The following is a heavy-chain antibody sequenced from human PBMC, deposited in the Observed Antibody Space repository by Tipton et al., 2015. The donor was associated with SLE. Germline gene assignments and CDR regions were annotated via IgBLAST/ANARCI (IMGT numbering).Heavy chain of an antibody. Sequence: TLSLTCTVSSGSISSGSYSWSWIRQPPGKGLEWIGEINHSGSTNYNPSLKSRVTISVDTSKKQFSLKLSSVTAADTAVYYCARALSSGWYYYWGQGTLVTVSS. D-gene: IGHD6-19*01. CDR1: SGSISSGSYS. J-gene: IGHJ4*02. CDR2: INHSGST. V-gene: IGHV4-39*07. CDR3: ARALSSGWYYY.